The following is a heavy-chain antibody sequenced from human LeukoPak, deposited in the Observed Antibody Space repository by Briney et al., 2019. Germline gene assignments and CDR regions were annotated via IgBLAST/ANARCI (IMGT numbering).Heavy chain of an antibody. J-gene: IGHJ4*02. V-gene: IGHV3-21*01. CDR1: GFTFSIYT. CDR2: ISSSSGYI. Sequence: GGSLRLSCAASGFTFSIYTMNWVRQAPGKGLEWVASISSSSGYIYYAASVKGRLTISRDNAKNSLYLQMNSLRTEDTAVYYCARAGQYGDYFEYWGQGSLVTVSS. CDR3: ARAGQYGDYFEY. D-gene: IGHD4-11*01.